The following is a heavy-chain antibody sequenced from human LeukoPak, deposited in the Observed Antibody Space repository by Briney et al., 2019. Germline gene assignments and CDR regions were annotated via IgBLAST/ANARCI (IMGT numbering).Heavy chain of an antibody. Sequence: SETLSLTCTVSGGSISSSSYYWGWIRQPPGKGLEWIGSIYYSGSTYYNPSLKSRVTISVDTSKNQFSLKLSSVTAADTAVYYCARDKLRWASDYWGQGTLVTVSS. J-gene: IGHJ4*02. CDR3: ARDKLRWASDY. D-gene: IGHD1-26*01. V-gene: IGHV4-39*07. CDR1: GGSISSSSYY. CDR2: IYYSGST.